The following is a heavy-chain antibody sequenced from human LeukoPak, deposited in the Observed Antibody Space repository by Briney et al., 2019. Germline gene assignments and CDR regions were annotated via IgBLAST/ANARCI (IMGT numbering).Heavy chain of an antibody. Sequence: PGGSLRLSCAASGFTFSSYSMNWVRHAPGKGLEWVSSISSNCSYRYYADSVKGRFTISRDNAKNSLYLQMNSLGAEDTAVYYCGRDRIQLWLQVIAFDIWGQGTMVTVSS. CDR2: ISSNCSYR. V-gene: IGHV3-21*01. D-gene: IGHD5-18*01. J-gene: IGHJ3*02. CDR3: GRDRIQLWLQVIAFDI. CDR1: GFTFSSYS.